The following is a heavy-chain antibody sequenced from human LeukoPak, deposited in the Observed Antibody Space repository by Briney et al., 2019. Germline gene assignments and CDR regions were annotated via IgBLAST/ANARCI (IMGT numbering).Heavy chain of an antibody. Sequence: PSQTLSLTCTVSGGSISSGSYYWSWIRQPAGKGLEWIGRIYTSGSTNYNPSLKSRVTISVDTSKNQFSLKLSSVTAADTAVYYCARRYCTNGVCYLATQFDYWGQGTLVTVSS. CDR3: ARRYCTNGVCYLATQFDY. J-gene: IGHJ4*02. CDR2: IYTSGST. CDR1: GGSISSGSYY. V-gene: IGHV4-61*02. D-gene: IGHD2-8*01.